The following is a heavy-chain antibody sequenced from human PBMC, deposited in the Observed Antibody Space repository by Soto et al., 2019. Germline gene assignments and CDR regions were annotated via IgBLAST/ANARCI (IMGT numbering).Heavy chain of an antibody. J-gene: IGHJ4*02. D-gene: IGHD5-12*01. CDR1: GGSFSGYY. V-gene: IGHV4-34*01. Sequence: SETLSLTCAVYGGSFSGYYWSWIRQPPGKGLEWIGEINHSGSTNYNPSLKSRVTISVDTSKNQFSLKLSSVTAADTAVYYCAAGGGLPRYYWGQGTLVTVS. CDR3: AAGGGLPRYY. CDR2: INHSGST.